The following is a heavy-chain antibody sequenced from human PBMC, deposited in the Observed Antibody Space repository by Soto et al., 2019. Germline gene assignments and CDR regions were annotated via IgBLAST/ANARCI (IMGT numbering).Heavy chain of an antibody. CDR2: IFYSGVT. D-gene: IGHD6-19*01. Sequence: QLQLQESGPGLVKPSETLSLTCTVSGGSIIGYYWTWIRQPPGKGLEWIGYIFYSGVTNYNPSLTSRVTLSVDTSKNQFSLKLRSVTAADTAVYYCARVGSSGWYPDYWGRGTLVTGSS. CDR3: ARVGSSGWYPDY. J-gene: IGHJ4*02. V-gene: IGHV4-59*01. CDR1: GGSIIGYY.